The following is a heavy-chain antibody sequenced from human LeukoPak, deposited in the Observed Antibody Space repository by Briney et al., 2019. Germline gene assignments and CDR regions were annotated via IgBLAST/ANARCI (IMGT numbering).Heavy chain of an antibody. J-gene: IGHJ4*02. CDR1: GFTFSSYS. V-gene: IGHV3-21*01. Sequence: GGSLILSCAASGFTFSSYSMNWVRQAPGKGLEWVSCISKSSSYIDYAGSVKGRFTISRDNAKNSLYLQMNSLRAEDMAVYYCARHGRLDYWGQGTLVTVSS. CDR3: ARHGRLDY. D-gene: IGHD1-26*01. CDR2: ISKSSSYI.